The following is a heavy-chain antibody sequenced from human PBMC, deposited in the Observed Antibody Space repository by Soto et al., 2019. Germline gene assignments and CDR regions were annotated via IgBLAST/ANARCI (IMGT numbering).Heavy chain of an antibody. Sequence: EVQLVESGGGLVQPGGSLKLSCAASGFTFSGSSIHWVRQASGKGLEWVGRIKSKANSYATAYAASVKGRFTISRDDSKNTAYLEMNSLKVEDTAVYYCSHSVGWGGDCFNDYWGQGTLVTVSS. CDR1: GFTFSGSS. J-gene: IGHJ4*02. V-gene: IGHV3-73*02. CDR3: SHSVGWGGDCFNDY. D-gene: IGHD2-21*02. CDR2: IKSKANSYAT.